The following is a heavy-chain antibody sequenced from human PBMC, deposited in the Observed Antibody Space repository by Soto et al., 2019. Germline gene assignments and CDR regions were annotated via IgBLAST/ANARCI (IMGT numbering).Heavy chain of an antibody. Sequence: EVQLVESGGGLVQPGGSLRLSCAASGFTVSTRYMSWVRQVPGKGLEWVSVMYSGGSPYYADSVKGRFTISRDNSKNTLYLQMNSLRAEDTAVYYCVRDTHKDYWGQGTLVTVSS. J-gene: IGHJ4*02. D-gene: IGHD2-15*01. CDR3: VRDTHKDY. CDR2: MYSGGSP. CDR1: GFTVSTRY. V-gene: IGHV3-66*01.